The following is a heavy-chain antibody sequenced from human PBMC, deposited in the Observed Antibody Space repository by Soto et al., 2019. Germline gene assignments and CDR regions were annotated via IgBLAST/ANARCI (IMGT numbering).Heavy chain of an antibody. CDR1: GYSFTSYW. J-gene: IGHJ5*02. CDR3: ARQAYYYGSGSYYNNWFDP. V-gene: IGHV5-51*01. CDR2: IYPGDSDT. Sequence: GESLKISCKGSGYSFTSYWIGWVRQMPGKGLEWMGIIYPGDSDTRYSPSFQGQVPISTDKSISTAYLQWSSLKASDTAMYYCARQAYYYGSGSYYNNWFDPWGQGTLVTVSS. D-gene: IGHD3-10*01.